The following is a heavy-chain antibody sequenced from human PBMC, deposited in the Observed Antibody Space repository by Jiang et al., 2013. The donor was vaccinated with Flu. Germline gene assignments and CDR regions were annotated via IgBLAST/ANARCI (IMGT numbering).Heavy chain of an antibody. J-gene: IGHJ6*02. D-gene: IGHD3-3*01. Sequence: SGSGLVKPSETLSLTCTVSGGSISSSSYYWGWIRQPPGKGLEWIGSIYYSGSTYYNPSLKSRVTISVDTSKNQFSLKLSSVTAADTAVYYCAREGDFWSGRSVYYYYGMDVWGQGTTVT. V-gene: IGHV4-39*07. CDR3: AREGDFWSGRSVYYYYGMDV. CDR2: IYYSGST. CDR1: GGSISSSSYY.